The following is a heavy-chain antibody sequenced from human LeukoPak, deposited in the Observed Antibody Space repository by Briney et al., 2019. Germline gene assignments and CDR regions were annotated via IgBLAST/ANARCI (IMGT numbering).Heavy chain of an antibody. Sequence: ASVKVSCKASGYTFTSYAMHWVRQAPGQRLEWMGWINAGNGNTKYSQKFQGRVTITRDTSASTAYMELSSLRSEDTAVYYCARTPPRVDFWSGPLDYWGQGTLVTVSS. CDR2: INAGNGNT. V-gene: IGHV1-3*01. CDR1: GYTFTSYA. D-gene: IGHD3-3*01. J-gene: IGHJ4*02. CDR3: ARTPPRVDFWSGPLDY.